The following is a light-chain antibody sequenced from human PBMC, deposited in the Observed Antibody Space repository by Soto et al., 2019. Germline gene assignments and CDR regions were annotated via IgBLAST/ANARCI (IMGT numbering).Light chain of an antibody. CDR3: QQYGKSSLT. Sequence: EIVLTQSPGTLSLSPGEGATLSCRASQSISSNFLAWYQQKRGQAPRLLIHGASNRATGIPDRFSGSGSGTDFTLTISRLEPEDFAVYYCQQYGKSSLTFGGGTKVDIK. CDR1: QSISSNF. CDR2: GAS. J-gene: IGKJ4*01. V-gene: IGKV3-20*01.